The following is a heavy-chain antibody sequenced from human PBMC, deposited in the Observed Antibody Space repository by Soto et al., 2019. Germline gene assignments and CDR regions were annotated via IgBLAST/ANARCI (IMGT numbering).Heavy chain of an antibody. D-gene: IGHD2-15*01. V-gene: IGHV1-3*01. CDR2: INAGNGNT. J-gene: IGHJ4*02. CDR1: GYTFTRYA. CDR3: ARGPGGPDGPGDY. Sequence: QVQLVQSGAEVKKPGASVKVSCKAYGYTFTRYAMHWVRQAPGQRLEGMGWINAGNGNTKYSQKFQGRVTITRDTSASKAYMELSSLRSEDTAVYYCARGPGGPDGPGDYWGQGTLVTVSS.